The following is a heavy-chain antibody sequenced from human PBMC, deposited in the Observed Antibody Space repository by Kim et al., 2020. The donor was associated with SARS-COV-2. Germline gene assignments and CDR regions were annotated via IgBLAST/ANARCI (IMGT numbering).Heavy chain of an antibody. CDR2: ISSSSSTI. CDR3: VRDSANGDYVDVLY. J-gene: IGHJ4*02. D-gene: IGHD4-17*01. Sequence: GGSLRLSCAASGFTFSNYAMDWVRQAPGKGLEWVSYISSSSSTIEYADSVKGRFTIARDNAKNSLYLQMNGLRDEDTAVYYCVRDSANGDYVDVLYWGQGTLVTVSS. V-gene: IGHV3-48*02. CDR1: GFTFSNYA.